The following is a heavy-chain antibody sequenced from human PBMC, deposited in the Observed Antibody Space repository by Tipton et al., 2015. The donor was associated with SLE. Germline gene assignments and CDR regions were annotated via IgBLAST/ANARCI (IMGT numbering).Heavy chain of an antibody. V-gene: IGHV1-2*02. CDR3: ARGLRDGYNYYYYYGMDV. D-gene: IGHD5-24*01. CDR2: INPNSGGT. J-gene: IGHJ6*02. Sequence: GAEVKKPGASVKVSCKASGYTFTGYYMHRVRQAPGQGLEWMGWINPNSGGTNYAQKFQGRVTMTRDTSISTAYMELSRLRSADTAVYYCARGLRDGYNYYYYYGMDVWGQGTTVTVSS. CDR1: GYTFTGYY.